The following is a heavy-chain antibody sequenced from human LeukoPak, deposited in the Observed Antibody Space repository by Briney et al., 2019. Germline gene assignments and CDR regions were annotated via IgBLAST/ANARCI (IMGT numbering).Heavy chain of an antibody. J-gene: IGHJ1*01. V-gene: IGHV3-48*03. CDR3: AKDLDSSGYRFYFRH. CDR1: GFTFSSYE. D-gene: IGHD3-22*01. Sequence: PGGSLRLSCAASGFTFSSYEMNWVRQAPGKGPEWVSYISSSCSTIYYADSVKGRFTISRNNSKNTLYLQMNSLRTEDTALYYCAKDLDSSGYRFYFRHWGQGTLVTVSS. CDR2: ISSSCSTI.